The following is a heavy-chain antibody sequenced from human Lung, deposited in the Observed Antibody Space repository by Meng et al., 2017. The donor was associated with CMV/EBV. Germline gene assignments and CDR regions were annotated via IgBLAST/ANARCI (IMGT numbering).Heavy chain of an antibody. V-gene: IGHV3-23*01. CDR1: GFSFSTYA. Sequence: ASGFSFSTYAMSWVRQSPGRGLEWVSAIPTSGGRTYYADSVKGRFTIFRDNSKNTLYLEMNSLRAEDTAVYYCAKSPVGRTLHYFDYWGQGTLVTVSS. CDR2: IPTSGGRT. J-gene: IGHJ4*02. D-gene: IGHD1-26*01. CDR3: AKSPVGRTLHYFDY.